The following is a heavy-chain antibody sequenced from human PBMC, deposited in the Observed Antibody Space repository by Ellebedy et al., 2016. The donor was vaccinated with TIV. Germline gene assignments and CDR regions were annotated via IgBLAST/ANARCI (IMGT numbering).Heavy chain of an antibody. CDR1: GFTFNCCW. D-gene: IGHD6-19*01. J-gene: IGHJ5*02. V-gene: IGHV3-7*01. Sequence: GESLKISCEASGFTFNCCWMRSVRLAPGKGLEWVAAINDDGSVKDYVDSVKGRFTISRDNAEKSLYLQMNSLRVEDTAVYYCTSEYTSGAWGQGTLVTVSS. CDR3: TSEYTSGA. CDR2: INDDGSVK.